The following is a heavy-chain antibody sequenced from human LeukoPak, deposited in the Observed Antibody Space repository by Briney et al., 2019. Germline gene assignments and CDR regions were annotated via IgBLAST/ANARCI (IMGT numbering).Heavy chain of an antibody. CDR3: TRGSSRAEDD. J-gene: IGHJ4*02. D-gene: IGHD2-15*01. CDR2: INQGGSDK. CDR1: GFTFSGHW. V-gene: IGHV3-7*01. Sequence: GGSLRLSCAASGFTFSGHWMSWVRQAPGKGLEWVANINQGGSDKYYVDSVKGRFTISRDNANNLLYLQMNSLRGEDTAVYYCTRGSSRAEDDWGQGTLVTVSS.